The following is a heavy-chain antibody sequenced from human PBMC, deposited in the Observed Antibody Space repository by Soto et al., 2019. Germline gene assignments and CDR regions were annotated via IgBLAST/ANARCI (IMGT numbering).Heavy chain of an antibody. Sequence: QVQLVQSGAEVKKPGSSVKVSCKASGGTFSSDAISWVRQAPGQGLEWMGWIIPIFGTANYAQKFQGRVTITADESTSTAYMELGSLRSADKAVYYCARVYYYGSGSYYEAFDYWGQGTLVTVSS. J-gene: IGHJ4*02. CDR2: IIPIFGTA. V-gene: IGHV1-69*01. CDR1: GGTFSSDA. CDR3: ARVYYYGSGSYYEAFDY. D-gene: IGHD3-10*01.